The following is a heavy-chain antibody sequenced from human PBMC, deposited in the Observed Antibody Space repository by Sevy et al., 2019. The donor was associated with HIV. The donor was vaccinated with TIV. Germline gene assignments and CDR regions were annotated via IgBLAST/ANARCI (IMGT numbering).Heavy chain of an antibody. D-gene: IGHD2-8*01. CDR1: GFTFSSYD. CDR2: ISSSGSSI. J-gene: IGHJ5*02. V-gene: IGHV3-48*03. CDR3: TTSGGAFDNGFDP. Sequence: GGSLRLSCTASGFTFSSYDMNWVRQAPGKGLEWVSKISSSGSSIYYADSVKGRFTISRDNAKNSLNLQMNSRRAEDTAVYYCTTSGGAFDNGFDPWGQGTLVTVSS.